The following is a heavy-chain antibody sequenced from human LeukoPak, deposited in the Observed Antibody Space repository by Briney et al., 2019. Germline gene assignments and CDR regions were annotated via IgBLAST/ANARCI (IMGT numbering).Heavy chain of an antibody. D-gene: IGHD2-2*01. Sequence: ASVKVSCKASGYTFTSYGISWVRQAPGQGLEWMGWISAYNGNTNYAQKLQGRVTMTTDTSTSTAYMELRSLRSDDTAVYYCARDLRDIVGAPAVPDAFDIWGQGTMVTVSS. V-gene: IGHV1-18*01. CDR2: ISAYNGNT. CDR3: ARDLRDIVGAPAVPDAFDI. CDR1: GYTFTSYG. J-gene: IGHJ3*02.